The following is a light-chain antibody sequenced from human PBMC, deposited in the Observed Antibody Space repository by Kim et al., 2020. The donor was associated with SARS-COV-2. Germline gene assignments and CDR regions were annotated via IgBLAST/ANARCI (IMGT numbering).Light chain of an antibody. CDR1: HTVRGW. Sequence: SASIGDRVTITCRASHTVRGWLAWDQQKPGKAPKLLIYDASTLKSGVPSRFSGSGSGTEFTLTINSLQPDDFATYYCQQYNTYWTFGQGTKVDIK. V-gene: IGKV1-5*01. CDR2: DAS. J-gene: IGKJ1*01. CDR3: QQYNTYWT.